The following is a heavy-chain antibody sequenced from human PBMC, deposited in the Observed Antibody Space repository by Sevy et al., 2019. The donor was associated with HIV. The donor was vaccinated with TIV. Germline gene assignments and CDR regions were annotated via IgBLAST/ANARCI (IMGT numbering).Heavy chain of an antibody. V-gene: IGHV3-11*01. CDR1: GFTFSDYY. CDR2: ISGSDTTI. J-gene: IGHJ6*02. Sequence: GGSLRLSCAASGFTFSDYYMSWIRQAPGKGLEWVSYISGSDTTIYYADSVKGRFSISRDNAKNSLYLQMHSLRAEDTAVYYCARDHVKDGDLGDYYYYAMYVWGQGTTVTVSS. D-gene: IGHD4-17*01. CDR3: ARDHVKDGDLGDYYYYAMYV.